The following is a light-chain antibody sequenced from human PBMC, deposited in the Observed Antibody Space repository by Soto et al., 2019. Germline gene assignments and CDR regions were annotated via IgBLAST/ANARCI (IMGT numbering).Light chain of an antibody. CDR2: EVS. CDR3: CSYTTSSTLV. CDR1: SSDVDSYNH. J-gene: IGLJ1*01. Sequence: QSALTQPASVSGSPGQSITISCTGASSDVDSYNHDHVSWYQQHPGKAPQLIIYEVSNRPPGLSNRFSASKSGNTASLTISGLQAEDEADYYCCSYTTSSTLVFGTGTKLTVL. V-gene: IGLV2-14*01.